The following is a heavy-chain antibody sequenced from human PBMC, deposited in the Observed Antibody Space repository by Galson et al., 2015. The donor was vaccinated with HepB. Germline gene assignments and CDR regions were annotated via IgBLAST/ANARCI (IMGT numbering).Heavy chain of an antibody. CDR1: GFTFSSYG. CDR3: ARDSKDRTNGVCYYYYYYMDV. D-gene: IGHD2-8*01. CDR2: IWYDGSNK. Sequence: SLRLSCAASGFTFSSYGMHWARQTPGKGLEWVAIIWYDGSNKYYADSVKGRFTIPRDNSKNTLYLQMDSLRAEDTAVYHCARDSKDRTNGVCYYYYYYMDVWGKGTTVTVSS. V-gene: IGHV3-33*01. J-gene: IGHJ6*03.